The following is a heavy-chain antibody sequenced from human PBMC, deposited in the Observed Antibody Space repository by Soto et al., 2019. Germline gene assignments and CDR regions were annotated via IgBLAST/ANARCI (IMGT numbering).Heavy chain of an antibody. Sequence: GASVKVSCKASGGTFSSYAISWVRQAPGQGLEWMGGIIPIFGTANYAQKFQGRVTITADESTSTAYMELSSLRSEDTAVYYCGGGDDILSGPDAFDIWGQGTMVTVSS. J-gene: IGHJ3*02. CDR2: IIPIFGTA. D-gene: IGHD3-9*01. CDR3: GGGDDILSGPDAFDI. CDR1: GGTFSSYA. V-gene: IGHV1-69*13.